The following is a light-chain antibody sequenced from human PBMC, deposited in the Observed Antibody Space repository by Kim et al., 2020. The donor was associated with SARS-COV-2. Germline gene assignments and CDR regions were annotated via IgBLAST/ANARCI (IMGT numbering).Light chain of an antibody. V-gene: IGKV4-1*01. CDR3: QQYYSTPPLT. Sequence: TINCKSSQSVLYSSNNKNYLAWYQQKPGQPPKLLIYWASTRESGVPDRFSGSGSGTDFTLSISSLQAEDVAVYYCQQYYSTPPLTFGGGTKVDIK. CDR1: QSVLYSSNNKNY. J-gene: IGKJ4*01. CDR2: WAS.